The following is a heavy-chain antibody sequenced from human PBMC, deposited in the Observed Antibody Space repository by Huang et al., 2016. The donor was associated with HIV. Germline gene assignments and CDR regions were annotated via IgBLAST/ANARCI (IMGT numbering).Heavy chain of an antibody. J-gene: IGHJ4*02. V-gene: IGHV3-9*01. D-gene: IGHD3-10*01. CDR1: GFTFDDYA. CDR2: ISWNSGSI. CDR3: ARRGVMVRGAHFDY. Sequence: EVQLVESGGGLVQPGRSLRLSCAASGFTFDDYAMHWVRQAPGKGLAWVSGISWNSGSIGYADSVKGRFTISRDNAKNSLYLQMNRLRAEDTALYYCARRGVMVRGAHFDYWGLGTLVTVSS.